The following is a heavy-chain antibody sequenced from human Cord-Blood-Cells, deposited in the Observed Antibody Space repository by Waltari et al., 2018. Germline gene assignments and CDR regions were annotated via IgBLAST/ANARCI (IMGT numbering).Heavy chain of an antibody. Sequence: QVQLVQSGAEVKKPGASVKVSCKASGYTFTGYYMHWVRQAPGQGLEGMGWINPNRGGTNYAQKFQGRVTMTRDTSISTAYMELSRLRSDDTAVYYCARGTRPPVPDYWGQGTLVTVSS. D-gene: IGHD2-2*01. CDR3: ARGTRPPVPDY. J-gene: IGHJ4*02. CDR1: GYTFTGYY. V-gene: IGHV1-2*02. CDR2: INPNRGGT.